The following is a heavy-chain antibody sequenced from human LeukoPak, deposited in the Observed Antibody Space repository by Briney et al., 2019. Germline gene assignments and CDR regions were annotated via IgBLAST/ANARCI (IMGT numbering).Heavy chain of an antibody. CDR2: INHSGST. CDR3: AKNGQSGFSFDP. CDR1: GGSFSGYY. D-gene: IGHD2-8*01. V-gene: IGHV4-34*01. Sequence: PSETLSLTCAVYGGSFSGYYWSWIRQPPGKGLEWIGEINHSGSTNYNPSLKSRVTISVDTSKNQFSLKLSSVTAADTAVYYCAKNGQSGFSFDPWGQGTLVTVSS. J-gene: IGHJ5*02.